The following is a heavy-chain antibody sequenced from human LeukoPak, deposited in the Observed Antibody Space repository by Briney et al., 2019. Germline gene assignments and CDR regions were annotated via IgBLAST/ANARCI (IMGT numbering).Heavy chain of an antibody. J-gene: IGHJ6*03. Sequence: SETLSLTCTVSGGSISSGDYYWSWIRQPPGKGLEWIGYIYYSGSTYYNPSLKSRVTISVDTSKNQFSLKLSSVTAADTAVYYCARVPSPGSYGYYYYMDVWGKGTTVTVSS. D-gene: IGHD3-16*01. V-gene: IGHV4-30-4*08. CDR2: IYYSGST. CDR3: ARVPSPGSYGYYYYMDV. CDR1: GGSISSGDYY.